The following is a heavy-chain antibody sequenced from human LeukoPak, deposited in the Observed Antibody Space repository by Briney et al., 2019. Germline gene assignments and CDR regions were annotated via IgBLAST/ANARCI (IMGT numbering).Heavy chain of an antibody. CDR3: ARGSSGWRSGGDY. Sequence: GGSLRLSCAASGFTFSCYSMNWVRQAPGKGLEWVSSISSSSSYIYYADSVKGRFTISRDNAKNSLYLQMNSLRAEDTAVYYCARGSSGWRSGGDYWGQGTLVTVSS. D-gene: IGHD6-19*01. CDR1: GFTFSCYS. CDR2: ISSSSSYI. V-gene: IGHV3-21*01. J-gene: IGHJ4*02.